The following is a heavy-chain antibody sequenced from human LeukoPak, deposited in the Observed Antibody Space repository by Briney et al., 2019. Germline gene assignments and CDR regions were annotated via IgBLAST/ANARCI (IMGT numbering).Heavy chain of an antibody. V-gene: IGHV3-23*01. CDR1: GFTFKTHA. J-gene: IGHJ6*02. CDR3: AKRLKRNYYYHYAMDV. CDR2: IDDSGVIR. Sequence: GGSLRLSCAASGFTFKTHAMSWVRQAPGKGLEWVSRIDDSGVIRSYADSVKGRFTISRDNSKMTLTLQMNSLRAEDTAVYYCAKRLKRNYYYHYAMDVWGQGTTVTVSS. D-gene: IGHD3-22*01.